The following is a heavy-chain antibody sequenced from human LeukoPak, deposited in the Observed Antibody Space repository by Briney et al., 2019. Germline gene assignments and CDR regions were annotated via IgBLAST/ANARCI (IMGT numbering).Heavy chain of an antibody. V-gene: IGHV1-46*01. J-gene: IGHJ5*02. D-gene: IGHD3-16*01. CDR1: GYTFTNYY. Sequence: GASVKVSCKASGYTFTNYYIHWVRQAPGQGLECMGIINPSGGSTSYAQKFQGRVTMTRDMSTSTDYMELSSLRSEDTAIYYCARNNWGGDKAWWFAPGGRGPLVTFSS. CDR3: ARNNWGGDKAWWFAP. CDR2: INPSGGST.